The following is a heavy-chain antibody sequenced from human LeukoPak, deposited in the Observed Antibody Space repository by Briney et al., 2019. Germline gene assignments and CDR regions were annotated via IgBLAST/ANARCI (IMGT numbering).Heavy chain of an antibody. D-gene: IGHD3-10*01. V-gene: IGHV3-33*01. Sequence: GGSLRLSCAASGFTFSSYGMHWVRQAPGKGLEWVAVLWYDGSNKYYADSVKGRFTISRDNSKNTLYLQMNSLRAEDTAVYYCARDGYYGSGSQTYYYYYYGMDVWGKGTTVTVSS. CDR1: GFTFSSYG. CDR3: ARDGYYGSGSQTYYYYYYGMDV. CDR2: LWYDGSNK. J-gene: IGHJ6*04.